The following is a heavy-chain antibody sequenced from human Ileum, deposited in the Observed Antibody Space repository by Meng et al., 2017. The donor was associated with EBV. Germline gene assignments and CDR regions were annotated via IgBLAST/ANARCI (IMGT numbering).Heavy chain of an antibody. V-gene: IGHV5-51*01. CDR3: ARRAKDDDLLTGLNWFDP. Sequence: VQLAHSGAEVQKPXSSVKVSCKTSAGTLNKYAVSWVRQMPGKGLEWMGIICPLDSDTLYSPSLQGQVTISADKSISTIYLQWSSLKASDTGVYYCARRAKDDDLLTGLNWFDPWGQGTLVTVSS. D-gene: IGHD3-9*01. CDR1: AGTLNKYA. J-gene: IGHJ5*02. CDR2: ICPLDSDT.